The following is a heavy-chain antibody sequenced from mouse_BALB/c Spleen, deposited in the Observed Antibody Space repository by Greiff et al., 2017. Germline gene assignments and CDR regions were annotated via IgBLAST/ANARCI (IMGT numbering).Heavy chain of an antibody. J-gene: IGHJ4*01. CDR1: GYAFSSSW. D-gene: IGHD1-1*01. CDR3: ARGFITTVVALYYYAMDY. CDR2: IYPGDGDT. Sequence: VQLQQSGPELVKPGASVKISCKASGYAFSSSWMNWVKQRPGQGLEWIGRIYPGDGDTNYNGKFKGKATLTADKSSSTAYMQLSSLTSVDSAVYFCARGFITTVVALYYYAMDYWGQGTSVTVSS. V-gene: IGHV1-82*01.